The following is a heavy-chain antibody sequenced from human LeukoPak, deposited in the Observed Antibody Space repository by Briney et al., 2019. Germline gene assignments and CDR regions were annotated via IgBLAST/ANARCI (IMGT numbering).Heavy chain of an antibody. CDR3: ARDGGPDYYDSSGYLPDY. Sequence: ASVKVSCKASGYTFTGYYMHWVRQAPGQGLEWMGWINPSGGSTSYAQKFQGRVTMTRDTSTSTVYMELSSLRSEDTAVYYCARDGGPDYYDSSGYLPDYWGQGTLVTVSS. CDR2: INPSGGST. D-gene: IGHD3-22*01. V-gene: IGHV1-46*01. J-gene: IGHJ4*02. CDR1: GYTFTGYY.